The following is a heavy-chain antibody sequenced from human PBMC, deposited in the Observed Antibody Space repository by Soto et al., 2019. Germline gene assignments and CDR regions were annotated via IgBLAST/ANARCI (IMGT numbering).Heavy chain of an antibody. D-gene: IGHD3-3*01. Sequence: PSETLSLTCTVSGGSVSSYCCTWIWQPQGKGLEYMGYTNKTGSVNYIPSLKSRVSISLDTSKNQFALNLRAETAAGTAVYYCAGMSFTGFGERIGKCYCHGMGVRGQGTTGTVSS. V-gene: IGHV4-59*02. CDR1: GGSVSSYC. CDR2: TNKTGSV. J-gene: IGHJ6*02. CDR3: AGMSFTGFGERIGKCYCHGMGV.